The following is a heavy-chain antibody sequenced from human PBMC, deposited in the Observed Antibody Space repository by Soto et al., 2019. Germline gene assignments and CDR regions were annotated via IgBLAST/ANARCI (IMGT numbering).Heavy chain of an antibody. V-gene: IGHV6-1*01. CDR1: GDSVSSNSAA. D-gene: IGHD6-19*01. J-gene: IGHJ6*02. CDR2: TYYRSKWYN. Sequence: SQTLSLTCAISGDSVSSNSAAWNWIRQSPSRGLEWLGRTYYRSKWYNDYAVSVKSRITINPDTSKNQFSLQLNSVTPEDTAVYYCAREEGIAVADNGFNYYYFYGMDVWGQGTTVTVSS. CDR3: AREEGIAVADNGFNYYYFYGMDV.